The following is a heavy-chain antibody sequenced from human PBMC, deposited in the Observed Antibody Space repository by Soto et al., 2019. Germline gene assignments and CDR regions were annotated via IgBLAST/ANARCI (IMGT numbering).Heavy chain of an antibody. CDR3: ARHTSTYYDFWSGYSSGYYYGMDV. Sequence: PGESLKISCKGSGYSFTSYWIGWVRQMPGKGLEWMGIIYPGDSDTRYSPSFQGQVTISADKSISTAYLQWSSLKVSDTAIYYCARHTSTYYDFWSGYSSGYYYGMDVWGQGTTVTVSS. V-gene: IGHV5-51*01. J-gene: IGHJ6*02. CDR1: GYSFTSYW. CDR2: IYPGDSDT. D-gene: IGHD3-3*01.